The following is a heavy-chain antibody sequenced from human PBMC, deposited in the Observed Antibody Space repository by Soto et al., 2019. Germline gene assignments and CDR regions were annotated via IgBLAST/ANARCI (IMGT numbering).Heavy chain of an antibody. CDR3: ARRGSGHTFDY. CDR2: IYDAGTT. J-gene: IGHJ4*02. Sequence: QVQLQESGPGLVKHSETLSLTCAVSGASVSRIGFHWGWIRQPPGQGLEWIGSIYDAGTTFYNPSRKSRVTISADTSKTHFSLRLTSVTAADTAVYYCARRGSGHTFDYWGQGTLVTVS. CDR1: GASVSRIGFH. V-gene: IGHV4-39*01. D-gene: IGHD3-10*01.